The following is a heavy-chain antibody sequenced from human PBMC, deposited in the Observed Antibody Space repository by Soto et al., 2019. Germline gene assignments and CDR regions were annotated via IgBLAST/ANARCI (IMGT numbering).Heavy chain of an antibody. V-gene: IGHV1-69*13. CDR2: VIPIFGTA. CDR1: GGTFSSYA. CDR3: AKYYYDSSGYYSDYYYGMDV. J-gene: IGHJ6*02. D-gene: IGHD3-22*01. Sequence: SVKVSCKASGGTFSSYAISWVRQAPGQGLEWMGGVIPIFGTANYAQKFQGRVTITADESTSTAYMELSSLRSEDTAVYYCAKYYYDSSGYYSDYYYGMDVWGQGTTVTVSS.